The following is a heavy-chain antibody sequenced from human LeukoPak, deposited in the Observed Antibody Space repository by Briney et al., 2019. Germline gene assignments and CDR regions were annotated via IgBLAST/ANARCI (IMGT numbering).Heavy chain of an antibody. CDR3: ARGRDSSVKGYFDY. D-gene: IGHD5-18*01. V-gene: IGHV3-53*01. CDR1: GFTVSSNY. Sequence: GGSLRLSCAASGFTVSSNYMSWVRQAPGKGLDWVSVIYSGGSTYYADSVKGRFTISRANSKSTLYLQMNSLRAEDTAVYYCARGRDSSVKGYFDYWGQGTLVTVSS. J-gene: IGHJ4*02. CDR2: IYSGGST.